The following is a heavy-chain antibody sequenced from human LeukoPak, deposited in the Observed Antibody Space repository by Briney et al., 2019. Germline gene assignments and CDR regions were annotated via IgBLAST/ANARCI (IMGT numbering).Heavy chain of an antibody. J-gene: IGHJ6*03. CDR2: ISGSGGST. Sequence: GGSLRLSCAASGFTFSSYAMSWVRQAPGKGLEWVSAISGSGGSTYYADSVKGRFTISRDNAKNSLYLQMDSLRAEDTAVYYCAREGTHYYYYMDVWGKGTTVTVSS. D-gene: IGHD3-10*01. CDR1: GFTFSSYA. CDR3: AREGTHYYYYMDV. V-gene: IGHV3-23*01.